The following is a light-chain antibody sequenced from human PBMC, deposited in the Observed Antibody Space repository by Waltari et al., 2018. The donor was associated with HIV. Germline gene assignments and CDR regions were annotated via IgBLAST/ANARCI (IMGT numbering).Light chain of an antibody. CDR2: LKRDGSH. V-gene: IGLV4-69*02. CDR1: SGHTNYA. J-gene: IGLJ3*02. Sequence: QLVLTQSPSASASLGASVKLTCPLSSGHTNYAIPWPQQHPEKGPRYLMTLKRDGSHSKGDGIPDRFSGSSSGAERYLIISSLQSEDEADYYCQTWGTGIQVFGGGTKVTVL. CDR3: QTWGTGIQV.